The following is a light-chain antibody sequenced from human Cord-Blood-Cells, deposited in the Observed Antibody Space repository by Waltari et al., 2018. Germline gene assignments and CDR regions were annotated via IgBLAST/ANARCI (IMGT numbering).Light chain of an antibody. CDR3: SSYTSSSTWV. V-gene: IGLV2-14*03. J-gene: IGLJ3*02. CDR1: SSDVGGYNY. CDR2: NVI. Sequence: QSALTQPASVSGSPGQSITIPCTGPSSDVGGYNYFSWYQQHPGKAPKLMIYNVINRPSGVSNRVSGSKSSNTASLTISGLQAEDEADYYCSSYTSSSTWVFGGGTKLTVL.